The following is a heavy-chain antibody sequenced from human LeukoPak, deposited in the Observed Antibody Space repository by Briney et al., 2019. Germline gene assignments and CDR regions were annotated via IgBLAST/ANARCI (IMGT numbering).Heavy chain of an antibody. CDR2: IYYSGST. CDR1: GGSISSYY. CDR3: ARGLQTPDY. D-gene: IGHD4-4*01. V-gene: IGHV4-59*01. J-gene: IGHJ4*02. Sequence: ASETPSLTCTVSGGSISSYYWSWIRQPPGKGLEWIGYIYYSGSTNYNPSLKSRVTISVDTSKNQFSLKLSSVTAADTAVYYCARGLQTPDYWGQGTLVTVSS.